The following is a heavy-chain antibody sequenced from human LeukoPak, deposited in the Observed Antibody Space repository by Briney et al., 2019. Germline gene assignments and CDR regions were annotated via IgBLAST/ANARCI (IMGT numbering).Heavy chain of an antibody. CDR3: ARGGGYGYPTGAN. D-gene: IGHD5-18*01. CDR1: GGTFSSYA. J-gene: IGHJ4*02. Sequence: ASVKVSCKASGGTFSSYAISWVRQAPGQGLEWMGTINSNGGGTNYAQKFQGRVTMTRDTSTRTVYMELSSLRSEDTAVYYCARGGGYGYPTGANWGQGTQVTVSS. V-gene: IGHV1-46*01. CDR2: INSNGGGT.